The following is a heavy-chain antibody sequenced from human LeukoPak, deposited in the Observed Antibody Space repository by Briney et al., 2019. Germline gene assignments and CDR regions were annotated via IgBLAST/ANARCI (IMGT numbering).Heavy chain of an antibody. CDR3: AIHQSGNYYGSGSYFGSSDY. D-gene: IGHD3-10*01. CDR1: GYTFTSYA. J-gene: IGHJ4*02. Sequence: GASVKVSCKASGYTFTSYAMNWVRQAPGQGLEWMGWINTNTGNPTYAQGFTGRFVFSLDTSVSTAYLQISSLKAEDTAVYYCAIHQSGNYYGSGSYFGSSDYWGQGTLVTVSS. V-gene: IGHV7-4-1*02. CDR2: INTNTGNP.